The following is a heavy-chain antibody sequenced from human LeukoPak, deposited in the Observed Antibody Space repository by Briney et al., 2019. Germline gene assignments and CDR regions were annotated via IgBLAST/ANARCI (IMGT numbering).Heavy chain of an antibody. CDR3: AREDRYTSGSFDY. CDR1: GFTVSSNH. J-gene: IGHJ4*02. D-gene: IGHD6-19*01. CDR2: IYSGGST. V-gene: IGHV3-66*02. Sequence: PGGSLRLSCAASGFTVSSNHMNWVRQAPGKGLEWVSVIYSGGSTYYADSVKGRFTISRDNSKNTLYLQMNSLTAEDTAVYYCAREDRYTSGSFDYWGQGTLVTVSS.